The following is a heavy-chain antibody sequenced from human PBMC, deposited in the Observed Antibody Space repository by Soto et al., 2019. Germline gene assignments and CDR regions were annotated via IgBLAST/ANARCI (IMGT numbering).Heavy chain of an antibody. Sequence: EVQVVESGGGLVQPGGSLRLSCVASVFTFSSYWMHWVRQVPGKGLAWVSRLNGDGTTTNYADSVKGRFTISRDNAKNTVYLQMSSLRAEDTAVYYCARGIRYQYGMDVWGQGTTVTVSS. CDR1: VFTFSSYW. V-gene: IGHV3-74*01. J-gene: IGHJ6*02. CDR2: LNGDGTTT. D-gene: IGHD1-20*01. CDR3: ARGIRYQYGMDV.